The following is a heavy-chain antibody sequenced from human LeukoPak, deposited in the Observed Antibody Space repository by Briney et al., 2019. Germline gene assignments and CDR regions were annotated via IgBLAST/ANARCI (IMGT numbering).Heavy chain of an antibody. CDR2: INHSGST. CDR1: GGSISSSSYY. J-gene: IGHJ5*02. CDR3: ARLRGYSYGHGSWFDP. V-gene: IGHV4-39*07. Sequence: SSETLSLTCTVSGGSISSSSYYWGWIRQPPGKGLEWIGEINHSGSTNYNPSLKSRVTISVDTSKNQFSLKLSSVTAADTAVYYCARLRGYSYGHGSWFDPWGQGTLVTVSS. D-gene: IGHD5-18*01.